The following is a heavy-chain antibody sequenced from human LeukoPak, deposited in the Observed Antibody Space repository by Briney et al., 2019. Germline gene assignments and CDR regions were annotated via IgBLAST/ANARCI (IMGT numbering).Heavy chain of an antibody. V-gene: IGHV4-39*01. D-gene: IGHD1-1*01. J-gene: IGHJ2*01. CDR1: GGSVSSSSYY. CDR2: IYYSGST. CDR3: ARHVVRYDWYFDL. Sequence: SETLSLTCTVSGGSVSSSSYYWGWIRQPPGKGLEWIGSIYYSGSTYYNPSLKSRVTISVDTSKNQFSLKLGSVTAADTAVYYCARHVVRYDWYFDLWGRGTLVTVSS.